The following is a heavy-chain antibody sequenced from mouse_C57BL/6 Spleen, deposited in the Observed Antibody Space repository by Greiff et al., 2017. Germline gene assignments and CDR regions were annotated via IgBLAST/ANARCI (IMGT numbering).Heavy chain of an antibody. V-gene: IGHV5-4*01. CDR1: GFTFSSYA. D-gene: IGHD2-4*01. J-gene: IGHJ3*01. Sequence: EVMLVESGGGLVKPGGSLKLSCAASGFTFSSYAMSWVRQTPEKRLEWVATISDGGSYTYYPDNVKGRFTISRDNAKNNLYLQMSHLKSEDTAVYYCAREDDSAWFAYWGQGTLVTVSA. CDR3: AREDDSAWFAY. CDR2: ISDGGSYT.